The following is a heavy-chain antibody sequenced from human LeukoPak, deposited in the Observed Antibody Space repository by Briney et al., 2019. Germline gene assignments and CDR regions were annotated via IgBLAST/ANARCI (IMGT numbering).Heavy chain of an antibody. CDR1: GASITSFH. CDR3: ARKDGDY. D-gene: IGHD6-6*01. J-gene: IGHJ4*02. Sequence: PSETLSLTCTVSGASITSFHWTWIRQPAGKGLEWIGLIYSSGSTIHNPSLQSRVAMSVDMTKNQLSLKLSSVTAADTAMYYCARKDGDYWGQGTLVTVSS. CDR2: IYSSGST. V-gene: IGHV4-4*07.